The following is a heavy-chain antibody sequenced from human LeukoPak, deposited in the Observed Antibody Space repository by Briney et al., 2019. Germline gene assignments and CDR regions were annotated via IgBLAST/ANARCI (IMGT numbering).Heavy chain of an antibody. CDR2: IHYSGST. Sequence: SETLSLTCTVSDDSISSYYWSWVRQPPGKGLGWIGYIHYSGSTNYNPSLKSRVTISIDTSKKQFSLKLSSVTAADTAVYYCARTGWYRTPSSPNWFDPWGQGTLVTVSS. CDR1: DDSISSYY. J-gene: IGHJ5*02. D-gene: IGHD6-19*01. V-gene: IGHV4-59*01. CDR3: ARTGWYRTPSSPNWFDP.